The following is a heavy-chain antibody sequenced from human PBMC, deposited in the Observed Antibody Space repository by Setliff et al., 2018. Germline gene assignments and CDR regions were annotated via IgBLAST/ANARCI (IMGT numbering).Heavy chain of an antibody. J-gene: IGHJ4*02. CDR3: AREVGSRLDY. V-gene: IGHV1-2*06. D-gene: IGHD6-13*01. CDR1: GYTFTGYY. CDR2: INPNSGYT. Sequence: ASVKVSCKASGYTFTGYYMHWVRQAPGQGLEWMGRINPNSGYTNYAQKLQGRVTMTTDTSTSTAYMELRSLRSDDTAVYYCAREVGSRLDYWGQGTLVTVSS.